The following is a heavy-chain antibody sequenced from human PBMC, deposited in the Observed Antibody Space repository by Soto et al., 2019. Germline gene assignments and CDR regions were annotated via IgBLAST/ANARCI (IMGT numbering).Heavy chain of an antibody. J-gene: IGHJ4*02. D-gene: IGHD1-26*01. CDR2: ISSSSSHT. CDR1: GFTFSDYY. CDR3: ARDLLGAKGFDY. Sequence: QVQLVESGGGLVKPGGSLRLASAASGFTFSDYYMSWIRQAPGKGLEWVSYISSSSSHTNYADSVKGRFTISRDNATNSLSLQMNSLRAEDAAVYYCARDLLGAKGFDYWGQGTMVIVSS. V-gene: IGHV3-11*06.